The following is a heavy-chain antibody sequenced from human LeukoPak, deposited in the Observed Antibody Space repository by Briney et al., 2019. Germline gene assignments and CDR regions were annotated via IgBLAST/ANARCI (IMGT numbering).Heavy chain of an antibody. Sequence: AGGSLRLSCAASGFTFSNYWMYWVRQAPGKGLVWVSRINRDGRSTTYADSVKGRFTISRDNSKNTLYLQMNSLRAKDTAVYYCAKPPGLRRLDPWGQGTLVTVSS. V-gene: IGHV3-74*01. J-gene: IGHJ5*02. CDR2: INRDGRST. CDR1: GFTFSNYW. CDR3: AKPPGLRRLDP. D-gene: IGHD5-12*01.